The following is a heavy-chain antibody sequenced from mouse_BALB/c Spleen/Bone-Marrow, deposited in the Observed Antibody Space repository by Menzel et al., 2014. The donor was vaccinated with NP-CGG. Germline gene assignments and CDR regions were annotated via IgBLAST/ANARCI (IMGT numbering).Heavy chain of an antibody. CDR3: ARQTYYDYDGYFDY. V-gene: IGHV5-6*01. CDR2: ISSGGSYT. Sequence: EVKLVESWGDLVKPGGSLKLSCAASGFTFSSYGMSWVRQTPDKRLEWVATISSGGSYTYYPDSVKGRFTISRDNAKNTLYLQMSSLKSEDTAMYYCARQTYYDYDGYFDYWGQGTTLTVSS. J-gene: IGHJ2*01. D-gene: IGHD2-4*01. CDR1: GFTFSSYG.